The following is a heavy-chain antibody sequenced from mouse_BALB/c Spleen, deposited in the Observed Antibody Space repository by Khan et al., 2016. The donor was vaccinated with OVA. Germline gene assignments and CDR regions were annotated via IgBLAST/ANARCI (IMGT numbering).Heavy chain of an antibody. V-gene: IGHV1-4*01. CDR3: ARRTTGYTMDY. D-gene: IGHD2-14*01. CDR1: GYTFNSNT. CDR2: INPRSGYT. Sequence: VQLQQSGADLARPGASVRMSCKASGYTFNSNTMYWVKQRPGQGLEWIGYINPRSGYTNYNQNFKDKATFTADKSSSTAYMQLSSLTSEDSAVYYCARRTTGYTMDYWGQGTSVTVSS. J-gene: IGHJ4*01.